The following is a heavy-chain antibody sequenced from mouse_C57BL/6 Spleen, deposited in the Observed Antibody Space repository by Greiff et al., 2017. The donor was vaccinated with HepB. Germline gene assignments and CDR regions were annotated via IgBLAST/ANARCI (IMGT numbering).Heavy chain of an antibody. V-gene: IGHV2-4*01. CDR2: IWSGGST. CDR3: AKNKDYGSSYAMDY. Sequence: VQLMESGPGLVQPSQSLSITCTVSGFSLTSYGVHWVRQPPGKGLEWLGVIWSGGSTDYNAAFISRLSISKDNSKSQVFFKMNSLQADDTAIYYCAKNKDYGSSYAMDYWGQGTSVTVSS. J-gene: IGHJ4*01. D-gene: IGHD1-1*01. CDR1: GFSLTSYG.